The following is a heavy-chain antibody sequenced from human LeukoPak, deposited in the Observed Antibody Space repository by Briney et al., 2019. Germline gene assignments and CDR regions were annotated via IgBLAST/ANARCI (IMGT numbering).Heavy chain of an antibody. D-gene: IGHD3-10*01. CDR3: ARGLGPGRFGESIYFDY. Sequence: MPSETLSLTCTVSGGSISSGGYYWSWIRQHPGKGLEWIGYIYYSGSTYYNPSLKSRVTISVDTSKNQFSLKLSSVTAADTAVYYCARGLGPGRFGESIYFDYWGQGTLVTVSS. CDR2: IYYSGST. J-gene: IGHJ4*02. V-gene: IGHV4-31*03. CDR1: GGSISSGGYY.